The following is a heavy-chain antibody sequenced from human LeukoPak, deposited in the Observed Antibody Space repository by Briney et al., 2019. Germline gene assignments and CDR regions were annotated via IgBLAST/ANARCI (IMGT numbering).Heavy chain of an antibody. CDR2: ISWNSGSI. J-gene: IGHJ4*02. CDR1: GFTFDDYA. V-gene: IGHV3-9*01. Sequence: GGSLRLSCAASGFTFDDYAMHWVRQAPGKGLEWVSGISWNSGSIGYADSVKGRFTISRDNAKNSLYLQMNSLRAEDTASYYCAKDIRTRPMYYFDYWGQGTLVTVSS. D-gene: IGHD3-10*02. CDR3: AKDIRTRPMYYFDY.